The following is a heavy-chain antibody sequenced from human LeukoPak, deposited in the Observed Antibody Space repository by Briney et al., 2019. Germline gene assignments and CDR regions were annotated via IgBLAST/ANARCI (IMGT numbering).Heavy chain of an antibody. CDR2: INPNSGAT. CDR3: ARSGITTIPNFDY. Sequence: GASVKVSCKASGGTFSSYAISWVRQAPGQGLEWMAWINPNSGATNNAQKFQGRATVSRVTSISTAYMELSELRSDDTAVYYCARSGITTIPNFDYWGQGTLVTVSS. V-gene: IGHV1-2*02. CDR1: GGTFSSYA. J-gene: IGHJ4*02. D-gene: IGHD5-12*01.